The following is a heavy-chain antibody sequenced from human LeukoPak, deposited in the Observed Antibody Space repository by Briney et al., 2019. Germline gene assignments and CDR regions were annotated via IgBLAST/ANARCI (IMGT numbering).Heavy chain of an antibody. CDR2: IYYSGST. CDR1: GGSISSSSYY. J-gene: IGHJ4*02. D-gene: IGHD3-22*01. CDR3: ARNSRGYYYGWLLYYCDY. V-gene: IGHV4-39*02. Sequence: NPSETLSLTCTVSGGSISSSSYYWGWIRQPPGKGLEWIGSIYYSGSTYYNPSLKSRVTISVATSKNHFSLKLSAVTAQATAVYYWARNSRGYYYGWLLYYCDYWGQGTLVTVST.